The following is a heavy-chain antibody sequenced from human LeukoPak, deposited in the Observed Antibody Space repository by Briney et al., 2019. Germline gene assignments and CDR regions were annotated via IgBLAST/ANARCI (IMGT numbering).Heavy chain of an antibody. CDR1: EFTLSSYP. D-gene: IGHD6-13*01. Sequence: GGSLRLSCAASEFTLSSYPMNWVRQAPGKGLEWVSTFVRGSTYYADTVQGRFTTSRDNSKNTLYLQMNSLRAEDTAVYFCTRAGPYGTSWYGKDDNWGQGTLVAVSS. CDR2: FVRGST. CDR3: TRAGPYGTSWYGKDDN. V-gene: IGHV3-23*01. J-gene: IGHJ4*02.